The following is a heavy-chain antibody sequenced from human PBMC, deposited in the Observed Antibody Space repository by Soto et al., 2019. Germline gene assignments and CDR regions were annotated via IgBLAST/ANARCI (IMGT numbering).Heavy chain of an antibody. CDR3: ARSYSSGGNDY. D-gene: IGHD5-18*01. J-gene: IGHJ4*02. V-gene: IGHV1-8*01. CDR1: GYTFTNDD. Sequence: QMQLVQSGAEVKKPGASVTVSCKASGYTFTNDDITRVRQAAGQGLEWGGCVNPNSGYTPYAEKFVGRLTMNSKTPVETALMELSSLTSGDTAFYYGARSYSSGGNDYWGQGTLVTVS. CDR2: VNPNSGYT.